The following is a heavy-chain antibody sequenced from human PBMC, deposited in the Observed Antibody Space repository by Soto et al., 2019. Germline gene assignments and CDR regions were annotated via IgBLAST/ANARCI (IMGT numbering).Heavy chain of an antibody. Sequence: FLRLFCAAARFNLYNCALHSVRQDKGKGLEGVELIWYDGRNTYYGDSVKGGFTVSRDNSKNTVYLQMNSLRAEDTAVYYCARSRGSNPDYWGQGTQVTVSS. CDR1: RFNLYNCA. CDR2: IWYDGRNT. CDR3: ARSRGSNPDY. D-gene: IGHD3-10*01. J-gene: IGHJ4*02. V-gene: IGHV3-33*01.